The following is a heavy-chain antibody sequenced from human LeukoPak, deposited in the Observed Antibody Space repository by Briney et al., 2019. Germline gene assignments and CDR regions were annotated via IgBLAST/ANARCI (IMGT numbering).Heavy chain of an antibody. CDR3: ARPVPSRLGWFDP. CDR1: GGSISSSSYY. Sequence: SETLSLTCTVPGGSISSSSYYWGWIRQPPGKGLEWIGSIYYSGSTYYNPSLKSRVSISVHTSKNQFSLKLRSVTAADTAVYYCARPVPSRLGWFDPWGQGTLVTVSS. D-gene: IGHD1-1*01. J-gene: IGHJ5*02. CDR2: IYYSGST. V-gene: IGHV4-39*01.